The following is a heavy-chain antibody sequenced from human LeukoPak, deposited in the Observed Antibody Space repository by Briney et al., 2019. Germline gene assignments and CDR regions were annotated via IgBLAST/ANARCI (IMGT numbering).Heavy chain of an antibody. V-gene: IGHV1-2*04. Sequence: ASVKVSCKASGYTFTGYYMHWVRQAPGQGLEWMGWINPNSGGTNYAQKFQGWVTMTRDTSISTAYMELSRLRSDDTAVYYCARAEGYYDSSGLGDYWGQGTLVTVSS. D-gene: IGHD3-22*01. J-gene: IGHJ4*02. CDR2: INPNSGGT. CDR3: ARAEGYYDSSGLGDY. CDR1: GYTFTGYY.